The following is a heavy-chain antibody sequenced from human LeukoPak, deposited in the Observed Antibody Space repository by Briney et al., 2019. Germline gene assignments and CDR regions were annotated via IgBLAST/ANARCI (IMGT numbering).Heavy chain of an antibody. V-gene: IGHV1-69*05. D-gene: IGHD5-18*01. Sequence: GASVKVSCKASGGTLSTSAISWVRQAPGQGLEWMGGIIPMFGTPNYAQKFQGRVTVTTDASTNTAYMELSSLRSEDTAVYYCARDRYSYGLDYWGQGTLVTVSS. CDR2: IIPMFGTP. CDR3: ARDRYSYGLDY. CDR1: GGTLSTSA. J-gene: IGHJ4*02.